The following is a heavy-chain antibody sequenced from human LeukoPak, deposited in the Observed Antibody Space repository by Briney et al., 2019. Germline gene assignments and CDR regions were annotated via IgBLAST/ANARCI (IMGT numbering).Heavy chain of an antibody. V-gene: IGHV1-3*01. J-gene: IGHJ4*02. CDR3: ARVGGYCSGGSCYSGYFDY. D-gene: IGHD2-15*01. Sequence: ASVKVSCKASGYTFTSYAMHWVRQAPGQRLEWMGWINAGNGNTKYSQKFQGRVTITRDTSASTAYMELSSLRSEDTAVYYCARVGGYCSGGSCYSGYFDYWGQGTLVTVSS. CDR1: GYTFTSYA. CDR2: INAGNGNT.